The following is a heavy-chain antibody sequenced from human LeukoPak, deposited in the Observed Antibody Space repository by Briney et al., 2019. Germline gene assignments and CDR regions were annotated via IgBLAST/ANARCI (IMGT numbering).Heavy chain of an antibody. D-gene: IGHD3-22*01. V-gene: IGHV4-39*01. Sequence: SETLSLTCTVSGGSINSTNYYWGWIRQPPGKGLEWIGSIYYSGSTYYSPSLRSRVTISVDTSKNQFSLKPTSVTAADTAVYYCASHDSSGYYRPLDYWGQGTLVTVSS. CDR1: GGSINSTNYY. CDR3: ASHDSSGYYRPLDY. CDR2: IYYSGST. J-gene: IGHJ4*02.